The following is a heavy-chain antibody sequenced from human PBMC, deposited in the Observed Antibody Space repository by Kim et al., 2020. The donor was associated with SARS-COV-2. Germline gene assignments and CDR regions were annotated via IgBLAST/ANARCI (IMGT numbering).Heavy chain of an antibody. CDR3: APVGTTTYVFDY. J-gene: IGHJ4*02. Sequence: EYAPSVGGKITITRDHSKNSLFRQMNSLKTEDTAVYYCAPVGTTTYVFDYWGQGALVTVSS. D-gene: IGHD1-26*01. V-gene: IGHV3-72*01.